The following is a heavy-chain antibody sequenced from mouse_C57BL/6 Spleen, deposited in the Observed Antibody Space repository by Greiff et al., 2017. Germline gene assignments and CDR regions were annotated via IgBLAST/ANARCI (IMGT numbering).Heavy chain of an antibody. V-gene: IGHV1-80*01. CDR3: ARGVWDVSLYFDY. D-gene: IGHD2-10*02. J-gene: IGHJ2*01. Sequence: VKLQQSGAELVKPGASVKISCKASGYAFSSYWMNWVKQRPGKGLEWIGQIYPGDGDTNYNGKFKGKATLTADKSSSPAYMQLSSLTSEDSAVYFCARGVWDVSLYFDYWGQGTTLTVSS. CDR2: IYPGDGDT. CDR1: GYAFSSYW.